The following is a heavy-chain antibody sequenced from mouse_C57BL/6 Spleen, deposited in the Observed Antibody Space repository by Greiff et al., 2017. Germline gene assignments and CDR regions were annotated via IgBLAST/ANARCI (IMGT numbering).Heavy chain of an antibody. V-gene: IGHV1-75*01. CDR1: GYTFTDYY. Sequence: QVQLQQSGPELVKPGASVKISCKASGYTFTDYYINWVKQRPGQGLEWIGWIFPGSGSPYYNEKFKGKATLTVDKSSSTAYMLLSSLTSEDSAVYFCARGYYGSSSAWFAYWGQGTLVTVSA. D-gene: IGHD1-1*01. CDR3: ARGYYGSSSAWFAY. CDR2: IFPGSGSP. J-gene: IGHJ3*01.